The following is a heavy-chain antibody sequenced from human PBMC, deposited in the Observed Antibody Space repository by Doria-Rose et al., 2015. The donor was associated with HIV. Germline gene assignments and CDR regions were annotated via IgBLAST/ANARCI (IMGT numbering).Heavy chain of an antibody. CDR3: ARIKSSRWYHKYSLDF. D-gene: IGHD6-13*01. J-gene: IGHJ4*02. CDR1: GVSLSSPGMG. Sequence: SGPVLVKPTETLTLTCTVSGVSLSSPGMGVSWIRQPPGKALEWLANIFTDDERSYKTSMKSRLTISRGTSKSQVALTMTDMDPVYTATYYCARIKSSRWYHKYSLDFWGQGTLVIVSA. V-gene: IGHV2-26*01. CDR2: IFTDDER.